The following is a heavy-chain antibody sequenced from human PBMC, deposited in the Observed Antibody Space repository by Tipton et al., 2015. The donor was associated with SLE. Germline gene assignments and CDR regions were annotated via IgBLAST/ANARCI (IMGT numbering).Heavy chain of an antibody. D-gene: IGHD2-8*01. CDR2: IYPSGGS. CDR3: TMRRPQVWSFDY. CDR1: GDSISSYH. V-gene: IGHV4-4*07. Sequence: TLSLTCTVSGDSISSYHWSWIRQPAGKALEWIGRIYPSGGSNYNSSLMSRLTISVDTSKIQFSLRLTSVTAADTAVYYCTMRRPQVWSFDYWGQGNLLTVSS. J-gene: IGHJ4*02.